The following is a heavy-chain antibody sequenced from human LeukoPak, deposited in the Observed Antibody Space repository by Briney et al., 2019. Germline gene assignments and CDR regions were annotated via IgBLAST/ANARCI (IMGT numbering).Heavy chain of an antibody. CDR1: GGSFIGYY. D-gene: IGHD3-3*01. V-gene: IGHV4-34*01. CDR3: ASVPPIWRYFDY. CDR2: INHSGST. Sequence: PSETLSLTCAVYGGSFIGYYWSRIRQPPGKGLEWIGEINHSGSTNYNPSLKSRVTISVDTSKNQFSLKLSSVTAADTAVYYCASVPPIWRYFDYWGQGTLVTVSS. J-gene: IGHJ4*02.